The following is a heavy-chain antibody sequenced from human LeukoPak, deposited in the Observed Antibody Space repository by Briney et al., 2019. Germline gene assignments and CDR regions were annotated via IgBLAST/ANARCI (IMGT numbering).Heavy chain of an antibody. D-gene: IGHD2-15*01. J-gene: IGHJ4*02. CDR1: GFIFRNYA. Sequence: GGSLRLSCVASGFIFRNYAMSWVRQAPGEGLEWVSGISDNGGGTYYADSVKGRFTISRDNSKNTLSLQLNSLRAEDTAVYYCAKGTSSSCYSAPNYWGQGTLVTVSS. CDR3: AKGTSSSCYSAPNY. CDR2: ISDNGGGT. V-gene: IGHV3-23*01.